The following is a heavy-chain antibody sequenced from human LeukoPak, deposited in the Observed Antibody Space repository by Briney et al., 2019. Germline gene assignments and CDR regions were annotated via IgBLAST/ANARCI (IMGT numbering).Heavy chain of an antibody. CDR3: ARGNWFDP. J-gene: IGHJ5*02. CDR2: IWYDGSNK. V-gene: IGHV3-33*08. Sequence: GGSLRLSCAASGVTFSSFAMHWVRQAPGKGLEWVAVIWYDGSNKYYADSVKGRFTISRDNSKNTLYLQMNSLRAEDTAVYYCARGNWFDPWGQGTLVTVSS. CDR1: GVTFSSFA.